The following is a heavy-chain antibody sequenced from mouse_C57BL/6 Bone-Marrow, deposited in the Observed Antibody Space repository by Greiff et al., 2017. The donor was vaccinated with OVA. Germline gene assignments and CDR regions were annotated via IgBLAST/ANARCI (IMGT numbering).Heavy chain of an antibody. CDR1: ASHSPLYL. D-gene: IGHD1-3*01. CDR2: IDPSDSYT. J-gene: IGHJ3*01. V-gene: IGHV1-69*01. Sequence: QVQLQQPGAELVMPGASVKLSCKASASHSPLYLMHWVKQRPGQGLEWIGEIDPSDSYTNYNQKFKGKSTLTVDKSSSTAYMQLSSLTSEDSAVYYCARSEDNYHFAYWGQGTLVTVSA. CDR3: ARSEDNYHFAY.